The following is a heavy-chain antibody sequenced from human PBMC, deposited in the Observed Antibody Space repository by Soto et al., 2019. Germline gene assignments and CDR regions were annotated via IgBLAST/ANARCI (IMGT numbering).Heavy chain of an antibody. CDR3: ARAIAARGPYYYYYYMDV. Sequence: PSEILSLTCTVSGGSISSYYWSWIRQPPGKGLEWIGYIYYSGSTNYNPSLKSRVTISVDTSKNQFSLKLSSVTAADTAVYYCARAIAARGPYYYYYYMDVWGKGTTVTVSS. D-gene: IGHD6-6*01. J-gene: IGHJ6*03. CDR1: GGSISSYY. CDR2: IYYSGST. V-gene: IGHV4-59*01.